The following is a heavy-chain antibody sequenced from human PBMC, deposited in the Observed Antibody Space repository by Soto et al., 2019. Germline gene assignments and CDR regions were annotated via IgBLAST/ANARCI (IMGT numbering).Heavy chain of an antibody. V-gene: IGHV1-3*01. J-gene: IGHJ5*02. CDR2: INPDNGNT. D-gene: IGHD2-15*01. Sequence: XSVEVSFKASGYTFTRYTMNWVRQAPGQRLEWMGWINPDNGNTKSSQKFQDRVIITRDTFASTAYMDLSSLRSEDTAVYYCARGIATGQLDPWGQGTLVTVSS. CDR1: GYTFTRYT. CDR3: ARGIATGQLDP.